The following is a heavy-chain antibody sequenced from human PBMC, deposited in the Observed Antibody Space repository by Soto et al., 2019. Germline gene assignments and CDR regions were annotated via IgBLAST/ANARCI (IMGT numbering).Heavy chain of an antibody. D-gene: IGHD6-13*01. CDR3: ARDLAAGEY. CDR2: INPASGST. Sequence: QVQLVQSGAEVKKPGASVKLSCRTSGYTFTHYYIHWVRQAPGQGLAWLAIINPASGSTNYAQDFPGRVTLTMDTSTTTVYMELSGLIAEDTAIFYCARDLAAGEYWGQGTLVTVSS. J-gene: IGHJ4*02. V-gene: IGHV1-46*01. CDR1: GYTFTHYY.